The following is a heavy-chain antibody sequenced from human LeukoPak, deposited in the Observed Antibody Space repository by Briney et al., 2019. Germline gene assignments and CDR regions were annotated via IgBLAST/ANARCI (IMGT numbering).Heavy chain of an antibody. J-gene: IGHJ4*02. Sequence: GGSLRLSCAASGFTFSSYWMHWVRQAPGKGLVWVSRINTDGSSTSYADSVKGRFTISRDNAKNTLYLQMNSLRAEDTAVYYCARVPSPFLWGDLPPYWGQGTLVTVSS. CDR3: ARVPSPFLWGDLPPY. D-gene: IGHD2-21*01. CDR1: GFTFSSYW. V-gene: IGHV3-74*01. CDR2: INTDGSST.